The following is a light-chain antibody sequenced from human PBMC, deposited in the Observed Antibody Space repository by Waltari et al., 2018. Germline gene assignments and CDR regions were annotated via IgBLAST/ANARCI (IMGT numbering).Light chain of an antibody. CDR2: RNN. CDR1: NANTGSFY. Sequence: QSVLTQPPSVSGTPGQRVTISCSGSNANTGSFYVYWYQQGPGTAPKLLIYRNNRGPSGVPDRFSGSKSGTSASLAISGLRSEDEADYYCAAWDDSVSVSGWVFGGGTKLTVL. V-gene: IGLV1-47*01. J-gene: IGLJ3*02. CDR3: AAWDDSVSVSGWV.